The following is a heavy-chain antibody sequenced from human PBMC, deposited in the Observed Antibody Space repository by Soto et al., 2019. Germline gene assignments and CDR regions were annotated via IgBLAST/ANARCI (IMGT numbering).Heavy chain of an antibody. CDR3: ARDMEYYHDSSGYMFNY. CDR1: GYTFTRYG. CDR2: ISVYNGKT. Sequence: QVQLVLSGGEVKKPGASVKVSCKASGYTFTRYGISWVRQAPGQGLEWMGWISVYNGKTNYARNLHGRVTMTTDTSTSTAYMELRSLRSDDTAVYYCARDMEYYHDSSGYMFNYWGQGTLVTVSS. D-gene: IGHD3-22*01. J-gene: IGHJ4*02. V-gene: IGHV1-18*01.